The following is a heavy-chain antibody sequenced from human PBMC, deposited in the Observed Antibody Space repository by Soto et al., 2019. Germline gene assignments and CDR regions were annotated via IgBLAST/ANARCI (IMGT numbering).Heavy chain of an antibody. CDR3: ATAGTTGHSNYYYYMDV. CDR2: FDPEDGET. V-gene: IGHV1-24*01. CDR1: GYTLTELS. Sequence: GASVKVSCKVSGYTLTELSMHWVRQAPGKGLEWMGGFDPEDGETIYAQKFQGRVTMTEDTSTDTAYMELSSLRSEDTAVYYCATAGTTGHSNYYYYMDVWGKGTTVTVSS. D-gene: IGHD1-7*01. J-gene: IGHJ6*03.